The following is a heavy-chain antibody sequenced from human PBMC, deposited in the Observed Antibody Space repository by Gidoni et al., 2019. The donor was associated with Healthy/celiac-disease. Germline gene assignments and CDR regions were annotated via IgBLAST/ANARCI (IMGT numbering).Heavy chain of an antibody. J-gene: IGHJ5*02. CDR2: IYYSGST. CDR1: GGSISSSSYY. CDR3: ARRWEGEDYSTYNWFDP. Sequence: QLQLQESGPGLVKPSETLSLTCTVSGGSISSSSYYWGWIRQPPGKGLEWIGSIYYSGSTYYNPSLKSRVTISVDTSKNQFSLKLSSVTAADTAVYYCARRWEGEDYSTYNWFDPWGQGTLVTVSS. D-gene: IGHD2-15*01. V-gene: IGHV4-39*01.